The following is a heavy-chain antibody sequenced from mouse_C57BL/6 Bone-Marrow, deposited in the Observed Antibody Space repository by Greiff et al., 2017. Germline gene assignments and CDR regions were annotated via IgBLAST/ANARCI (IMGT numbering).Heavy chain of an antibody. CDR1: GYTFTSYW. V-gene: IGHV1-50*01. CDR3: ARGHYGSSGY. J-gene: IGHJ2*01. D-gene: IGHD1-1*01. CDR2: IDPSDSYT. Sequence: QVQLQQPGAELVKPGASVKLSCKASGYTFTSYWMPWVKQRPGQGLEWIGEIDPSDSYTNYNQKFKGKATLTVDTSSSTAYMQLSSLTSEDSAVYYCARGHYGSSGYWGQGTTLTVSS.